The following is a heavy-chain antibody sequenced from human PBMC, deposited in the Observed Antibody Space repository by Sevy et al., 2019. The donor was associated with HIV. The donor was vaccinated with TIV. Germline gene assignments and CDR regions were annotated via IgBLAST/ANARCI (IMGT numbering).Heavy chain of an antibody. Sequence: GGSLRLSCAASGFTFGDYAMHWVRQAPGKGLEWVSGISWNSGTIDYADSVKGRFTVSRDNAKNSLYLQMNSLGAEDMSWYYCAKDIGQNYYDSSGPFDYWGQGTLVTVSS. J-gene: IGHJ4*02. CDR3: AKDIGQNYYDSSGPFDY. CDR1: GFTFGDYA. V-gene: IGHV3-9*03. CDR2: ISWNSGTI. D-gene: IGHD3-22*01.